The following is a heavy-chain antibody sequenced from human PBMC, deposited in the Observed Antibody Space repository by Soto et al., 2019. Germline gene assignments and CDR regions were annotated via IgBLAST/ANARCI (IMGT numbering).Heavy chain of an antibody. J-gene: IGHJ4*02. CDR1: GFTFSSYA. Sequence: PGGSLRLSCAASGFTFSSYAMSWVRQAPGKGLEWVSYINNNGGAMYYADSVKGRFTISRDNAKKSLYLQMNNLRAEDTAVYFCARGDYNFYDATGHFDYWGQGSLVTVSS. D-gene: IGHD3-3*01. CDR2: INNNGGAM. CDR3: ARGDYNFYDATGHFDY. V-gene: IGHV3-48*04.